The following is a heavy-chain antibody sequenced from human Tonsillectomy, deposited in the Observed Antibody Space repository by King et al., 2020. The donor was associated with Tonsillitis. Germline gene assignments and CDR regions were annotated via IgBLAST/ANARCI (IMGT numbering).Heavy chain of an antibody. CDR2: ITSSGSYI. CDR3: ARAIYGSSWYDGQGYFDY. J-gene: IGHJ4*02. D-gene: IGHD6-13*01. V-gene: IGHV3-21*01. CDR1: GFTFSRYS. Sequence: DVQLVESGGGLVKPGGSLRLSCAASGFTFSRYSMNWVRQAPGKGLEWVSSITSSGSYIYYADSVKGRFTISRDNAKNSLYLQMNSLRAEDTAVYYCARAIYGSSWYDGQGYFDYWGQGTLVTVSS.